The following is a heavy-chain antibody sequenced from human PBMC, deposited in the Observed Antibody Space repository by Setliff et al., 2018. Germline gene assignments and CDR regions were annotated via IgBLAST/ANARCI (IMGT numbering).Heavy chain of an antibody. CDR2: IYYSGST. CDR1: GGSISSSSYY. CDR3: ARALLLWFGEFPYYFDY. J-gene: IGHJ4*02. Sequence: ETLSLTCTVSGGSISSSSYYWGWIRQPPGKGLEWIGSIYYSGSTYYNPSLKSRVTISVDTSKNQFSLKLSSVTAADTAVYYCARALLLWFGEFPYYFDYWGQGTLVTVSS. D-gene: IGHD3-10*01. V-gene: IGHV4-39*07.